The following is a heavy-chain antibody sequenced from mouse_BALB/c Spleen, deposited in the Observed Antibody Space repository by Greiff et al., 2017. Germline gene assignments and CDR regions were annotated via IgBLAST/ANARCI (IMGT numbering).Heavy chain of an antibody. CDR3: ARDQGSSGYVYYAMDY. Sequence: VMLVESGPGLVAPSQSLSITCTVSGFSLTSYGVHWVRQPPGKGLEWLGVIWAGGSTNYNSALMSRLSISKDNSKSQVFLKMNSLQTDDTAMYYCARDQGSSGYVYYAMDYWGQGTSVTVSS. V-gene: IGHV2-9*02. CDR2: IWAGGST. D-gene: IGHD3-1*01. CDR1: GFSLTSYG. J-gene: IGHJ4*01.